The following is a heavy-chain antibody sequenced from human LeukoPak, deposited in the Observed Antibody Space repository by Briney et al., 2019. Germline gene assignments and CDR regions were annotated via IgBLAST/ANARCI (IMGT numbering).Heavy chain of an antibody. D-gene: IGHD2-15*01. Sequence: ASVKVSCKASGYTFTSYYMHWVRQAPGQGLEWMGIINHSGGNTSYAQKFQGRVTMTRDTSTSTVYMELSSLSSEDTAVYYCARDRCSGGSCQYYFDFWGQGTLVTVSS. CDR1: GYTFTSYY. J-gene: IGHJ4*02. CDR3: ARDRCSGGSCQYYFDF. CDR2: INHSGGNT. V-gene: IGHV1-46*01.